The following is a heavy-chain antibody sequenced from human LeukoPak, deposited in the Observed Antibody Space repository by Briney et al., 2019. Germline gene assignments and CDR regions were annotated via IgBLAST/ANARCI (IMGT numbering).Heavy chain of an antibody. D-gene: IGHD3-10*01. CDR3: ARARVPGELNY. J-gene: IGHJ4*02. CDR2: ISNSGSSK. CDR1: GFTFSSCE. Sequence: GGSLRLSCAASGFTFSSCEMNWVRQAPGKGLEWLSYISNSGSSKYYADSVRGRFTISRDNAKNSLYLQMNSLRAEDTAVYYCARARVPGELNYWGQGTLVTVAS. V-gene: IGHV3-48*03.